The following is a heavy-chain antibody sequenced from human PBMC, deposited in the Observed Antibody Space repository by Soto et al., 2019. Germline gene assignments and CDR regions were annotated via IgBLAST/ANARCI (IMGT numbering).Heavy chain of an antibody. J-gene: IGHJ4*02. V-gene: IGHV3-23*01. Sequence: GGSLRLSCAASGFTFSSYAMSWVRQAPGKGLEWVSAISGSGGSTYYADSVKGRFTISRDNSKNTLYLQMNSLRAEDTAVYYCAKDRGWLQYGRLIGFDYWGQGTLVTVSS. CDR2: ISGSGGST. CDR1: GFTFSSYA. CDR3: AKDRGWLQYGRLIGFDY. D-gene: IGHD5-12*01.